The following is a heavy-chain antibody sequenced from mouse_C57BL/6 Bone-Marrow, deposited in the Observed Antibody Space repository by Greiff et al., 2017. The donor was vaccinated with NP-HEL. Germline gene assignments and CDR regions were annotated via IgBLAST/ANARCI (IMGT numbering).Heavy chain of an antibody. J-gene: IGHJ3*01. CDR2: ISSGSSTI. V-gene: IGHV5-17*01. CDR3: ARSGYDVESWFAY. D-gene: IGHD2-2*01. Sequence: EVQRVESGGGLVKPGGSLKLSCAASGFTFSDYGMHWVRQAPEKGLEWVAYISSGSSTIYYADTVKGRFTISRDNAKNTLFLQMTSLRSEDTAMYYCARSGYDVESWFAYWGQGTLVTVSA. CDR1: GFTFSDYG.